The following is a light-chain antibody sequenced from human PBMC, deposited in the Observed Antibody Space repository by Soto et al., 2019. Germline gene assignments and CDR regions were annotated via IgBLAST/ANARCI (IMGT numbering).Light chain of an antibody. CDR1: SSNIGAGYE. CDR2: ENN. V-gene: IGLV1-40*01. J-gene: IGLJ1*01. Sequence: QSVLTQPPSVSEAPGQRVTISCTGSSSNIGAGYEAHWYQQVPGTAPKRLIYENNNRPSGVPDRFSGSESGTSASLAITGLQAEDEAEYYCQSYDSSLSGYVFGTGTKLTVL. CDR3: QSYDSSLSGYV.